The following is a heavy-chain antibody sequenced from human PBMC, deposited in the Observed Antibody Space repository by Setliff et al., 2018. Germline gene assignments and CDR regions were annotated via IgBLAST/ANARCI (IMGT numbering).Heavy chain of an antibody. Sequence: ASVKVSCKASGYNFASYYVHWVRQAPGQRLEWMGIINSSGTSTTYAQRFQGRVIMTRDASLTTAYMELRSLTSDDTAVYYCATQTAAYYFDYWGKGALVTVSS. CDR1: GYNFASYY. D-gene: IGHD6-13*01. CDR2: INSSGTST. V-gene: IGHV1-46*01. CDR3: ATQTAAYYFDY. J-gene: IGHJ4*02.